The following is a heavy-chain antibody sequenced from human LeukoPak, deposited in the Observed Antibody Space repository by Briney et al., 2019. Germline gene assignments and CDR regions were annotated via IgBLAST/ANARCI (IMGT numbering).Heavy chain of an antibody. Sequence: PSETLSLTCAVYGGSFSGYYWSWIRQPPGKGLEWIGEINHSGSTNYNPSLKSRVTISVDTSKNQFSLKLSSVTAADTAVYYCARSPRCSGGSCYPEYFQHWGQGTLVTVSS. J-gene: IGHJ1*01. V-gene: IGHV4-34*01. CDR1: GGSFSGYY. D-gene: IGHD2-15*01. CDR2: INHSGST. CDR3: ARSPRCSGGSCYPEYFQH.